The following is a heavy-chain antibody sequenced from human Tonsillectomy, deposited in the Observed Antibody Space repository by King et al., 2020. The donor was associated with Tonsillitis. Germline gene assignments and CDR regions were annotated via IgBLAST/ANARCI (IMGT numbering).Heavy chain of an antibody. D-gene: IGHD6-19*01. V-gene: IGHV4-59*01. Sequence: QLQESGPGLVKPSETLSLTCTVSGGSISSYYWSWIRQPPGKGLEWIGYIYYSGSTNYNPSLKSRVTISVDTSKNQFSLKLSSVTAADTAVYYCARRLTGYSSGWFEYNWFDPWGQGTLVTVSS. CDR3: ARRLTGYSSGWFEYNWFDP. J-gene: IGHJ5*02. CDR2: IYYSGST. CDR1: GGSISSYY.